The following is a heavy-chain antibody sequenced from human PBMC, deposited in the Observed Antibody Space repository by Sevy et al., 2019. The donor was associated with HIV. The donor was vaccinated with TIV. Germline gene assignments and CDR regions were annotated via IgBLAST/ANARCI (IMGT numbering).Heavy chain of an antibody. V-gene: IGHV3-7*01. D-gene: IGHD2-21*01. CDR3: ATKGDSRHNDAFDT. J-gene: IGHJ3*02. Sequence: GGSLRLSCVASGFSFSRYWMSWVRQTPEKGLEWVANIKQDGSEKNYVDSLKGRFTISRDNAKHSLYLPMNTLRVDDTAVYYCATKGDSRHNDAFDTWCQGTMVTGSS. CDR2: IKQDGSEK. CDR1: GFSFSRYW.